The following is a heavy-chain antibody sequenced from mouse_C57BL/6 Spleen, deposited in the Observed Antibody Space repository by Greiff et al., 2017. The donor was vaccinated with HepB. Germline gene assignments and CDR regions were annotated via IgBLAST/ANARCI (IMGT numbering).Heavy chain of an antibody. V-gene: IGHV5-9-1*02. J-gene: IGHJ3*01. CDR3: TREVIYYDYEGRFAY. D-gene: IGHD2-4*01. CDR2: ISSGGDYI. Sequence: EVQLVESGEGLVKPGGSLKLSCAASGFTFSSYAMSWVRQTPEKRLEWVAYISSGGDYIYYADTVKGRFTISRDNARNTLYLQMSSLKSEDTAMYYCTREVIYYDYEGRFAYWGQGTLVTVSA. CDR1: GFTFSSYA.